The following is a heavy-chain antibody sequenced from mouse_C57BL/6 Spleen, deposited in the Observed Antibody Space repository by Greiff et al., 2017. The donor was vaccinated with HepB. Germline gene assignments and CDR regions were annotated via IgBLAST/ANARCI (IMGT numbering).Heavy chain of an antibody. CDR2: IDPSDSYT. Sequence: QVQLQQPGAELVMPGASVKLSCKASGYTFTSYWMHWVKQRPGQGLEWIGEIDPSDSYTNYNQKLKGKSTLTVYKSSSTAYMQLSSLTSEDSAVYYCASQTSYYAMDYWGQGTSVTVSS. J-gene: IGHJ4*01. V-gene: IGHV1-69*01. CDR1: GYTFTSYW. CDR3: ASQTSYYAMDY.